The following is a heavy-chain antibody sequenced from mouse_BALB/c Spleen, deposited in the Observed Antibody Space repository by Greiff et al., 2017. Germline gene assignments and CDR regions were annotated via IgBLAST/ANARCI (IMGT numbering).Heavy chain of an antibody. D-gene: IGHD1-1*01. J-gene: IGHJ2*01. Sequence: EVQLQQSGAELVRPGALVKLSCKASGFNIKDYYMHWVKQRPEQGLEWIGWIDPENGNTIYDPKFQGKASITADTSSNTDYLQLSSLTSEDTAVYYCARWDYGSSYYFDYWGQGTTLTVSS. CDR3: ARWDYGSSYYFDY. CDR1: GFNIKDYY. CDR2: IDPENGNT. V-gene: IGHV14-1*02.